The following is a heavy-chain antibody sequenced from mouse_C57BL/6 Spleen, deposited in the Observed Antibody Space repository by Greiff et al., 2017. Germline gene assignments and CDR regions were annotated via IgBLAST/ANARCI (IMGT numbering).Heavy chain of an antibody. CDR1: GYAFSSSW. J-gene: IGHJ2*01. Sequence: QVQLQQSGPELVKPGASVKISCKASGYAFSSSWMNWVKQRPGKGLEWIGRIYPGDGDTNYNGKFKGKATLTADKSSSTAYMQLSSLTSEDSAVYFCARSYDDYAYYFDYWGQGTTLTVSS. CDR3: ARSYDDYAYYFDY. D-gene: IGHD2-4*01. CDR2: IYPGDGDT. V-gene: IGHV1-82*01.